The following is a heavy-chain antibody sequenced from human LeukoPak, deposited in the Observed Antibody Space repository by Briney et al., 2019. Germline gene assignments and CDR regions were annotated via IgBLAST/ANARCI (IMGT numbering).Heavy chain of an antibody. CDR2: INSDGKMT. CDR1: GFNFRTDW. J-gene: IGHJ4*02. Sequence: AGSLRLSCAVSGFNFRTDWMHWLRQVPGKGLVWVSRINSDGKMTTYADSVKGRFTISRDNAKNTLYLQMNSLRAEDTAVYYCASLLRGWGQGTLVTVSS. CDR3: ASLLRG. V-gene: IGHV3-74*01. D-gene: IGHD2/OR15-2a*01.